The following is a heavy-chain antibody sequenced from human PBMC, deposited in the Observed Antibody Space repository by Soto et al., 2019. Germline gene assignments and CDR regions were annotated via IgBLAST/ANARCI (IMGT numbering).Heavy chain of an antibody. CDR1: GGSFNDYY. D-gene: IGHD3-10*01. CDR3: ATHYGSGGFFF. J-gene: IGHJ4*02. CDR2: INHNGIT. Sequence: PSETLSLICAVYGGSFNDYYWTWTRQSPVKGLEWIAEINHNGITNYNPSLKSRVTISRDASKSQFSVEVNSVTAADTAVYYCATHYGSGGFFFWGQGALVTVSS. V-gene: IGHV4-34*01.